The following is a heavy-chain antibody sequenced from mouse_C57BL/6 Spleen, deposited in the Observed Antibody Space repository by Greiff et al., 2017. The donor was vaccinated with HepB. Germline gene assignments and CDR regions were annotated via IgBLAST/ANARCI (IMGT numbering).Heavy chain of an antibody. CDR1: GFTFSSYG. CDR3: VSTMITAPSFAY. D-gene: IGHD2-4*01. J-gene: IGHJ3*01. CDR2: ISSGGSYT. V-gene: IGHV5-6*02. Sequence: DVMLVESGGDLVKPGGSLKLSCAASGFTFSSYGMSWVRQTPDKRLEWVATISSGGSYTYYPDSVKGRFTISRDNAKNTLYLQMSSLKSEDTAMYYCVSTMITAPSFAYWGQGTLVTVSA.